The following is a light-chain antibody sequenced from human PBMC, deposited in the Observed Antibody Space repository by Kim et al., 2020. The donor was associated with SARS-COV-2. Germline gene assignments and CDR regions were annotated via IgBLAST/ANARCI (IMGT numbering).Light chain of an antibody. Sequence: QSITIYCTGTSSDVGGYNYVSWYQQHPGKAPKLMIYDVSKRPSGVSNRFSGSKSGNTASLTISGLQAEDEADYYCSSYTSSSTLTFGGGTQLTVL. CDR1: SSDVGGYNY. J-gene: IGLJ3*02. CDR2: DVS. V-gene: IGLV2-14*04. CDR3: SSYTSSSTLT.